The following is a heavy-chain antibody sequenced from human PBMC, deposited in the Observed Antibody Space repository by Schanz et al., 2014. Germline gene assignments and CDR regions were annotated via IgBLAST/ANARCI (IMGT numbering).Heavy chain of an antibody. D-gene: IGHD1-26*01. Sequence: EEQLLESGGALVQPGGSLRLSCAASGFSFSNYALVWVRQPPGKGLEWISGISGFGTGAYYADSVKGRFSISRDNSKNTLYLQMNSLRPEDTAVYYCAKEGSIYWDRSVDYWGQGTLVTVSS. V-gene: IGHV3-23*01. CDR3: AKEGSIYWDRSVDY. CDR2: ISGFGTGA. J-gene: IGHJ4*02. CDR1: GFSFSNYA.